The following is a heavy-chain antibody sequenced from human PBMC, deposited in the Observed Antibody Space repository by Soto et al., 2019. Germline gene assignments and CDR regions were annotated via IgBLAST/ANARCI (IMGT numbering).Heavy chain of an antibody. V-gene: IGHV4-4*02. D-gene: IGHD3-10*01. CDR3: VRASGPLEN. Sequence: SETLSLTCAVSGGSISSGGYSWSWVRQPPGKGLEWIGEIFHSGSTNYNPSLKSRVTISVDKSNNQFSLELRSVTAADAAVYYSVRASGPLENWGPGTLVTVSS. J-gene: IGHJ4*02. CDR2: IFHSGST. CDR1: GGSISSGGYS.